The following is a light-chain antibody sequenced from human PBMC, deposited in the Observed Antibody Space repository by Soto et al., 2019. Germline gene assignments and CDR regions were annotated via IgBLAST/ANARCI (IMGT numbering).Light chain of an antibody. CDR3: QQRSNWPPIP. CDR1: QTVPSR. V-gene: IGKV3-11*01. CDR2: GAS. J-gene: IGKJ5*01. Sequence: EIGRTQYTATLSVSPGEGVTLSCRASQTVPSRIAWYQQKPGQAPSLLIYGASTRATGIPARFSGSGSGTDFTLTINSLEPEDFAIYYCQQRSNWPPIPFGQRRRLAIK.